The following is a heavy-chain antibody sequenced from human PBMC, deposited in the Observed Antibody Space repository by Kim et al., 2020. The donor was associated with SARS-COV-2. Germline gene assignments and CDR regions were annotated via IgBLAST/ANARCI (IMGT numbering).Heavy chain of an antibody. V-gene: IGHV4-31*03. CDR1: GGSISSGGYY. CDR2: IYYSGST. CDR3: ARARRGIAAAGYNWFDP. J-gene: IGHJ5*02. Sequence: SETLSLTCTVSGGSISSGGYYWSWIRQHPGKGLEWIGYIYYSGSTYYNPSLKSRVTISVDTSKNQFSLKLSSVTAADTAVYYCARARRGIAAAGYNWFDPWGQGTLVTVSS. D-gene: IGHD6-13*01.